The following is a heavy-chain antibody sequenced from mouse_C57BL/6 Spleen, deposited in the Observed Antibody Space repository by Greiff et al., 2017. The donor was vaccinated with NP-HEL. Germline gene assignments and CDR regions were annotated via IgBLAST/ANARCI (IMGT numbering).Heavy chain of an antibody. V-gene: IGHV14-2*01. CDR2: IDPEDGET. Sequence: VQLQQSGAELVKPGASVKLSCTASGFNIKDYYMHWVKQRTEQGLEWIGRIDPEDGETKYATKFQGKATITADTSSNTAYLQLSSLTSEDTAVYYCARSDYGSLYYFDYWGQGTTLTVSS. CDR3: ARSDYGSLYYFDY. CDR1: GFNIKDYY. J-gene: IGHJ2*01. D-gene: IGHD1-1*01.